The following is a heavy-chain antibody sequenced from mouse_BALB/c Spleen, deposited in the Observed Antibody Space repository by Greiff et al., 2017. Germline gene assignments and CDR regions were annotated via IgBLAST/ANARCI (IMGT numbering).Heavy chain of an antibody. CDR1: GFTFSSYG. D-gene: IGHD2-2*01. J-gene: IGHJ4*01. V-gene: IGHV5-6*01. CDR3: ASPIYYGYDEAMDY. CDR2: ISSGGSYT. Sequence: EVQGVESGGGLVQPGGSLKLSCAASGFTFSSYGMSWVRQTPDKRLEWVATISSGGSYTYYPDSVKGRFTISRDNAKNTLYLQMSSLKSEDTAMYYCASPIYYGYDEAMDYWGQGTSVTVSS.